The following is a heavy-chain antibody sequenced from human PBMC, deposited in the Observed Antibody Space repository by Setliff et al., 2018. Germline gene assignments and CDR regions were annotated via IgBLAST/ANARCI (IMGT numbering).Heavy chain of an antibody. CDR1: GYSFSNYD. Sequence: GASVKVSCKASGYSFSNYDINWVRQATGQGLEWMGWMNPNTGNTGYAQKLRGRVSMTRSTSISTAYMELSSLRSEDTAVYYCALSLYYYNASGYYPFDYWGLGTLVTVSS. D-gene: IGHD3-22*01. V-gene: IGHV1-8*01. CDR2: MNPNTGNT. J-gene: IGHJ4*02. CDR3: ALSLYYYNASGYYPFDY.